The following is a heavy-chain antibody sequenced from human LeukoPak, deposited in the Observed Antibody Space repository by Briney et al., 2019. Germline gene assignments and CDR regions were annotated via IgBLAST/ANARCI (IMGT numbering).Heavy chain of an antibody. Sequence: GGSLRLSCAASGFTFSSYATSWVRQAPGKGLEWVSAISGSGGSTYYADSVKGRFTISRDNSKNTLYLQMNSLRAEDTAVYYCAKVVRGSGSYYFDYWGQGTLVTVSS. V-gene: IGHV3-23*01. CDR2: ISGSGGST. CDR3: AKVVRGSGSYYFDY. CDR1: GFTFSSYA. J-gene: IGHJ4*02. D-gene: IGHD3-10*01.